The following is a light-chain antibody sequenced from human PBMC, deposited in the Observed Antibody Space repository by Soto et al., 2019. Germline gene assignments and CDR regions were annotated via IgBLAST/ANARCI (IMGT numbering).Light chain of an antibody. CDR1: QSVSSSY. V-gene: IGKV3-20*01. CDR3: QQQGRSWIT. J-gene: IGKJ5*01. Sequence: IVLTQSPAILALSPGDRATLSCRASQSVSSSYLAWYQHKPGQAPRLLIHGASSRVTGIPDRFSGSGSGTEYTLTISNLQSEDFAVYYCQQQGRSWITFGQGTRLEIK. CDR2: GAS.